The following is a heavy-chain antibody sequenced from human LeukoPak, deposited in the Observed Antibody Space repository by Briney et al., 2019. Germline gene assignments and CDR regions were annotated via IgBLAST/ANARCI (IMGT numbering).Heavy chain of an antibody. CDR1: GYTFTSYG. Sequence: ASVKVSCKASGYTFTSYGISWVRQAPGQGLEWMGWISAYNGNTNYAQKLQGRVTMTTDTSTSTAYMELRSLRSDDTAVYYCARGCYSDPRHSSVRPRRRHNWFDPWGQGTLVTVSS. J-gene: IGHJ5*02. D-gene: IGHD2-21*02. CDR3: ARGCYSDPRHSSVRPRRRHNWFDP. CDR2: ISAYNGNT. V-gene: IGHV1-18*01.